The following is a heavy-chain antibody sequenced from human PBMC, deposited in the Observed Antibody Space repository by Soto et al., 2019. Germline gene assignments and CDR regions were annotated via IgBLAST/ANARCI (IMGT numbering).Heavy chain of an antibody. J-gene: IGHJ6*02. CDR1: GGSISSSSYY. Sequence: ASETLSLTCTVSGGSISSSSYYWGWIRQPPGKGLEWIGSIYYSGSTYYNPSLKSRVTISVDTSKNQFSLKLSSVTAADTAVYYCARGEGYCSSTSCLGMDVWGQGTTVTVS. V-gene: IGHV4-39*07. CDR3: ARGEGYCSSTSCLGMDV. D-gene: IGHD2-2*01. CDR2: IYYSGST.